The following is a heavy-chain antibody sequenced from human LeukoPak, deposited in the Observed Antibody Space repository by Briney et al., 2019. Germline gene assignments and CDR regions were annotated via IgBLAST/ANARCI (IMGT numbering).Heavy chain of an antibody. V-gene: IGHV4-34*01. CDR3: ARSMVRGYYYGMGV. CDR2: INHSGST. D-gene: IGHD3-10*01. Sequence: GSLRLSCAASGFTFSSYAMSWVRQAPGKGLEWIGEINHSGSTNYNPSLKSRVTISVDTSKNQFSLKLSSVTAADTAVYYCARSMVRGYYYGMGVWGQGTTVTVSS. J-gene: IGHJ6*02. CDR1: GFTFSSYA.